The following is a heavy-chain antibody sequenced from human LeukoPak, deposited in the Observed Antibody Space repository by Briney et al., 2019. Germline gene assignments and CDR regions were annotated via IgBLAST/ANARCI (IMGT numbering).Heavy chain of an antibody. CDR1: GGSFSGYY. D-gene: IGHD3-10*01. CDR3: ARPRYYYGSGSYYPNNWFDP. Sequence: SGTLSLTCAVYGGSFSGYYWSWIRQPPGKGLEWIGEINHSGSTNYNPSLKSRVTISVDTSKNQFSLKLSSVTAADTAVYYCARPRYYYGSGSYYPNNWFDPWGQGTLVTVSS. V-gene: IGHV4-34*01. J-gene: IGHJ5*02. CDR2: INHSGST.